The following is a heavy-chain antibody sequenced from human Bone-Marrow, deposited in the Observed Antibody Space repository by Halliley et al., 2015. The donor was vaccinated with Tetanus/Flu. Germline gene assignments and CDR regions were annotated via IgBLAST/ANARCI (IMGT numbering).Heavy chain of an antibody. CDR3: ARGPITTDNWFDP. D-gene: IGHD3-3*01. CDR2: IHYSGST. J-gene: IGHJ5*02. CDR1: GGSMTHNY. Sequence: LRLSCTVSGGSMTHNYWSWIRQSPGKGLEWIGFIHYSGSTSYQPSLKSRVTISLDTSRNQFSLRLSSVTAADTAVYFCARGPITTDNWFDPWGQGTLVTVSS. V-gene: IGHV4-59*01.